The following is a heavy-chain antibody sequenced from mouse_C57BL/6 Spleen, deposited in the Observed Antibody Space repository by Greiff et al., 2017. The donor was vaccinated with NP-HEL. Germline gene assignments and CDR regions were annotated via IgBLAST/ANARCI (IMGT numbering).Heavy chain of an antibody. CDR3: ARKGLGRGYWYFDV. CDR2: INPNNGGT. CDR1: GYTFTDYN. Sequence: EVKLVESGPELVKPGASVKIPCKASGYTFTDYNMDWVKQSHGKSLEWIGDINPNNGGTIYNQKFKGKATLTVDKSSSTAYMELRSLTSEDTAVYYCARKGLGRGYWYFDVWGTGTTVTVSS. J-gene: IGHJ1*03. D-gene: IGHD4-1*01. V-gene: IGHV1-18*01.